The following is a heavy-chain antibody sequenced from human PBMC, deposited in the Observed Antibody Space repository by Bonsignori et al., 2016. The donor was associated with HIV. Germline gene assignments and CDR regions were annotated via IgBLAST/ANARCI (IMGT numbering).Heavy chain of an antibody. CDR1: GGSISSSSYY. D-gene: IGHD5-18*01. Sequence: SETLSLTCTVSGGSISSSSYYWGWIRQPPGKGLEWIGSIYYSGSTYYNPSLKSRVTISVDTSKNQFSLKLSSVTAADTAVYYCARGYTWIHLWQAYHDAFDIWGQGTMVTVSS. CDR2: IYYSGST. V-gene: IGHV4-39*07. CDR3: ARGYTWIHLWQAYHDAFDI. J-gene: IGHJ3*02.